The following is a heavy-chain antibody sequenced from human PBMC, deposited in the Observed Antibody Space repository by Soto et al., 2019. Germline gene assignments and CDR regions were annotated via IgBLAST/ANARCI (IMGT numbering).Heavy chain of an antibody. CDR3: ARSRAVIEWLRTYYFDY. CDR1: GGSFSGYY. CDR2: INHSGST. Sequence: QVQLQQWGAGLLKPSETLSLTCAVYGGSFSGYYWSWIRQPPGTGLEWIGEINHSGSTNYNPSLKRRVHISVHTSNNQFSLKLSYVTAADTTVYYCARSRAVIEWLRTYYFDYWGQGTLVTVSS. V-gene: IGHV4-34*01. D-gene: IGHD5-12*01. J-gene: IGHJ4*02.